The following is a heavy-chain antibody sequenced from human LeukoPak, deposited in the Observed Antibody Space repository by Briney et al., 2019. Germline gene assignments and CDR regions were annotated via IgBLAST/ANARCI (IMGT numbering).Heavy chain of an antibody. D-gene: IGHD5-12*01. CDR1: GFTFSSYG. Sequence: SGGSLRLSCAASGFTFSSYGMHWVRQAPGKGLEWVAVISYDGSNKYYADSVKGRFTISRDNSKNTLYLQMNSLRAEDTAVYYCAKEAPSPGNGYDPLLGYYGMDVWDQGTTVTVSS. J-gene: IGHJ6*02. CDR2: ISYDGSNK. V-gene: IGHV3-30*18. CDR3: AKEAPSPGNGYDPLLGYYGMDV.